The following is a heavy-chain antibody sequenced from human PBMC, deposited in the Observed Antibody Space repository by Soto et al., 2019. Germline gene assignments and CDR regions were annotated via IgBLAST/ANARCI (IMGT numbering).Heavy chain of an antibody. J-gene: IGHJ3*02. CDR2: INSEGSST. Sequence: EVQLVESGGGLVQPGGSLRLSCAASGFTFSSYWMHWVRQAPGKGLVWVSRINSEGSSTSNADSVKGRFTISRDNAKNTLYLKMNSLRDEDTAVDYCARFPDYGDYVGAFDIWGQGTMVTVSS. CDR1: GFTFSSYW. D-gene: IGHD4-17*01. V-gene: IGHV3-74*01. CDR3: ARFPDYGDYVGAFDI.